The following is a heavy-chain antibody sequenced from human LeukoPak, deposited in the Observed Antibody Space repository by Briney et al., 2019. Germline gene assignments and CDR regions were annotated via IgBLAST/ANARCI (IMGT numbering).Heavy chain of an antibody. V-gene: IGHV1-46*01. CDR3: ARCPMMAVWDY. J-gene: IGHJ4*02. Sequence: GASVKVSCKAFGYTFTSNYMHWVRQAPGQGPEWMGVISPSGGSTTYAQKFQGRVTLTRDMSTSTDYLELSSLRSDDTAVYYCARCPMMAVWDYWGQGTLVTVSS. D-gene: IGHD3-16*01. CDR2: ISPSGGST. CDR1: GYTFTSNY.